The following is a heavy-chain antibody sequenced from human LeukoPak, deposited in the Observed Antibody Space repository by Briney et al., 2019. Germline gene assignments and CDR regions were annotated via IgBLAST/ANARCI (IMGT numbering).Heavy chain of an antibody. CDR2: INPKSGGT. CDR3: AKYYLEGRCFDY. J-gene: IGHJ4*02. D-gene: IGHD2/OR15-2a*01. Sequence: ASVKVSCKASGYTFTSYALNWVRQAPGQGLEWMGWINPKSGGTNYAQKFQGRVTMTRETSIRTVSMELSRLRSDDTAVYYCAKYYLEGRCFDYWGQGTLVIVSS. V-gene: IGHV1-2*02. CDR1: GYTFTSYA.